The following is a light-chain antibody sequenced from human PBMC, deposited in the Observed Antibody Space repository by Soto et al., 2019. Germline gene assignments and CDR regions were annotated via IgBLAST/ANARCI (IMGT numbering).Light chain of an antibody. V-gene: IGLV1-44*01. CDR2: TDD. Sequence: QAVVTQPPSASGTPGQGVVISCSGSHSNVGVNAISWYQHLPGMAPRLLLHTDDQRPSGIPDRFSGSHSGTSASLAISRLQSEDEGHYYCASWDDDLNGPIFGGGTKLTVL. J-gene: IGLJ2*01. CDR1: HSNVGVNA. CDR3: ASWDDDLNGPI.